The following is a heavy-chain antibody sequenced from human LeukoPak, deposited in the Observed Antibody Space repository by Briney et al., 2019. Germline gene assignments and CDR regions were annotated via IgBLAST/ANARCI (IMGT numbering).Heavy chain of an antibody. V-gene: IGHV1-69*13. Sequence: ASVKVSCKASGGTFSSYAISWVRQAPGQGLEWMGGIIPIFGTANYAQKFQGRVTITADESTSTAYMELSSLRSEDTAVYYCARGIVVEPTANWFDPWGQGTLVIVSS. CDR1: GGTFSSYA. CDR2: IIPIFGTA. J-gene: IGHJ5*02. CDR3: ARGIVVEPTANWFDP. D-gene: IGHD2-2*01.